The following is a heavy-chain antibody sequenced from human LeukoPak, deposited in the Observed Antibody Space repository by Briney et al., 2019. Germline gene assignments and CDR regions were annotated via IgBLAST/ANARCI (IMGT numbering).Heavy chain of an antibody. D-gene: IGHD5-12*01. J-gene: IGHJ4*02. CDR2: MYNSGST. V-gene: IGHV4-4*07. Sequence: SETLSLTCAVSGGSISSYYWSWIRQPAGKGLEWIGRMYNSGSTIYNPSLQSRVTMSLDTSSNHFSLNLRSVTAADTAVYYCVRAEGGGYARYWGQGTLVTVSS. CDR1: GGSISSYY. CDR3: VRAEGGGYARY.